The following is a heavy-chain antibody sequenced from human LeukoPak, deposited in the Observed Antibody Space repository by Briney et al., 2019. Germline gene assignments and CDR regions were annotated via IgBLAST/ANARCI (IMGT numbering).Heavy chain of an antibody. V-gene: IGHV1-18*04. Sequence: ASVTVSCKASGYTFTGYYMHWVRRAPGQGLEWMGWISGSSGNTKYAQKLQGRVTMTTDTSTRTAYMELRSLTSDDTAVYYCARGTVSGADYYYMDVWGKGTTVTVSS. J-gene: IGHJ6*03. CDR3: ARGTVSGADYYYMDV. CDR2: ISGSSGNT. CDR1: GYTFTGYY. D-gene: IGHD4-11*01.